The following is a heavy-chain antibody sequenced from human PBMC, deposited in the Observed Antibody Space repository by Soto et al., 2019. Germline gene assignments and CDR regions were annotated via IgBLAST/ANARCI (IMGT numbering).Heavy chain of an antibody. D-gene: IGHD2-2*01. CDR2: ITGSGSDT. V-gene: IGHV3-23*01. J-gene: IGHJ4*02. CDR3: AKLGSSTWSPHYYFDY. CDR1: GFTFNNYA. Sequence: HPGGSLRLSCAASGFTFNNYAMGWVRQAPEGLEWVSAITGSGSDTYYIDSVKGRFTISRDNSKNTLYLQMNSLRAEDTALYYCAKLGSSTWSPHYYFDYWGQGTLVTVSS.